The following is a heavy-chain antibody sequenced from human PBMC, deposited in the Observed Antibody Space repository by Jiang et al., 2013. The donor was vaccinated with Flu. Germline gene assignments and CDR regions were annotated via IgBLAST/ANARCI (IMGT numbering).Heavy chain of an antibody. CDR2: ISYDGSNK. CDR3: ARVIAAREDYYYGMDV. D-gene: IGHD6-6*01. J-gene: IGHJ6*02. Sequence: GGVVQPGRSLRLSCAASGFTFSSYAMHWVRQAPGKGLEWVAVISYDGSNKYYADSVKGRFTISRDNSKNTLYLQMNSLRAEDTAVYYCARVIAAREDYYYGMDVWGQGTTVTVSS. CDR1: GFTFSSYA. V-gene: IGHV3-30-3*01.